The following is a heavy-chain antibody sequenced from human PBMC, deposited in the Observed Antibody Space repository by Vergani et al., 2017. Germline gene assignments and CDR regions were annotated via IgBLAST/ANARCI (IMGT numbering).Heavy chain of an antibody. Sequence: EVQLLESGGGLVQPGESLRLSCTVSGFTFTSYGISWVRQAPGKGLEWVSGISASGGSTYYTDSVKGRFIISRDISKNTLYLQMNSLRVEDTAVYYCAKDSGPALGYMDVWGKGTTVTVSS. V-gene: IGHV3-23*01. J-gene: IGHJ6*03. CDR1: GFTFTSYG. D-gene: IGHD1-14*01. CDR3: AKDSGPALGYMDV. CDR2: ISASGGST.